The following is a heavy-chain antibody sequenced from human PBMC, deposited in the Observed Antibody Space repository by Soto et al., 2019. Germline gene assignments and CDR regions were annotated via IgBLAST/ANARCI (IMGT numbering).Heavy chain of an antibody. Sequence: GSLRLSCAASGFTFSSYAMSWVRQAPGKGLEWVSAISGSGGSTYYADSVKGRFTISRDNSKNTLYLQMNSLRAEDTAVYYCARDTYYYDSSGYYYPDYYYGMDVWGQGTTVTVSS. CDR3: ARDTYYYDSSGYYYPDYYYGMDV. V-gene: IGHV3-23*01. CDR1: GFTFSSYA. J-gene: IGHJ6*02. CDR2: ISGSGGST. D-gene: IGHD3-22*01.